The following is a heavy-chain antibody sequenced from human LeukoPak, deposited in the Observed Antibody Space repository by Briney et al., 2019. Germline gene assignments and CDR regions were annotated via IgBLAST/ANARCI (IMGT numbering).Heavy chain of an antibody. V-gene: IGHV3-23*01. J-gene: IGHJ6*02. CDR3: ARELGIPHYYYYGMDV. CDR1: GFTFSSYA. D-gene: IGHD7-27*01. CDR2: ISASGGST. Sequence: QTGGSLRLSCAASGFTFSSYAMSWVRQAPGKGLEWVSTISASGGSTYYADSVKGRFTISRDNSKNTLYLQMNSLRAEDTAVYYCARELGIPHYYYYGMDVWGQGTTVTVSS.